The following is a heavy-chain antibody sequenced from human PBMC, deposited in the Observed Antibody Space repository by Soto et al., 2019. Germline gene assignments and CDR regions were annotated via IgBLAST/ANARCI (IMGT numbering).Heavy chain of an antibody. V-gene: IGHV4-34*01. CDR2: INHSGST. J-gene: IGHJ6*02. CDR1: GGSFSGYY. Sequence: QVQLQQWGAGLLKPSETLSLTCAVYGGSFSGYYWSWIRQPPGKGLEWIGEINHSGSTNYNPSLKSRVTISVDTSKNQFSLKLSSVTAADTAVYYCARAKMAYYDYYYGMDVGGQGTTVTVSS. CDR3: ARAKMAYYDYYYGMDV.